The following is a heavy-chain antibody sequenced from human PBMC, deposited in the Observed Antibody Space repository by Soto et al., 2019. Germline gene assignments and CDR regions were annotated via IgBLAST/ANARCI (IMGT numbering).Heavy chain of an antibody. J-gene: IGHJ4*02. V-gene: IGHV4-34*01. CDR3: ARYSRSWYGFDY. Sequence: QVQLQQWGAGLLKPSETLSLTCAVYGGSVSGYYWSGIRQPPGKGLEWIGEINHSGSTNDNPSLKSRVTISVDTSKNQFRLKLSSVTAGHTAVYYCARYSRSWYGFDYWGQGTLVTVSS. CDR2: INHSGST. D-gene: IGHD6-13*01. CDR1: GGSVSGYY.